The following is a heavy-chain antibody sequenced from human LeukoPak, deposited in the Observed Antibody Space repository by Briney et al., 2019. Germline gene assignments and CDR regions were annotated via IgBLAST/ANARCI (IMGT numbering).Heavy chain of an antibody. V-gene: IGHV3-13*01. J-gene: IGHJ5*02. CDR1: GFTLSTFD. CDR2: IGPADDT. D-gene: IGHD1-14*01. Sequence: GGSLRLSCAASGFTLSTFDMHWVRQVPGKGLEYVSHIGPADDTHYSDSVRGRFTISREDSKKSLYLQMNNLRAEDTGVYYCARAPTRWHNHFDPWGQGTPVTVSS. CDR3: ARAPTRWHNHFDP.